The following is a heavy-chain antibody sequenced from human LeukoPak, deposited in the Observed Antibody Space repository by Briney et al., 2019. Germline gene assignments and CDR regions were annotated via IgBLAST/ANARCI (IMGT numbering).Heavy chain of an antibody. Sequence: SETLSLTCTVSGYSISSGYYWGWIRQPPGKGLEWIGSIYHSGNTYYNPSLKSRVTISVDTSKNQFSLKLSSVTAADTAVYYCARDKRLVRAFDIWGQGTMVTVSS. CDR3: ARDKRLVRAFDI. CDR2: IYHSGNT. CDR1: GYSISSGYY. J-gene: IGHJ3*02. D-gene: IGHD6-6*01. V-gene: IGHV4-38-2*02.